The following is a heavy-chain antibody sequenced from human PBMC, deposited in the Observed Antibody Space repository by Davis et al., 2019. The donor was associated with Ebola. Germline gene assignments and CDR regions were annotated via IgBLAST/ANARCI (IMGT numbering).Heavy chain of an antibody. Sequence: GESLKISCAASGFTFSSYGMHWVRQAPGKGLEWVAVISYDGSNKYYADSVKGRFTISRDNSKNTLYLQMNSLRAEDTAVYYCAKVMQLGAGDQWGQGTLVTVSS. CDR1: GFTFSSYG. CDR3: AKVMQLGAGDQ. V-gene: IGHV3-30*18. CDR2: ISYDGSNK. D-gene: IGHD1-26*01. J-gene: IGHJ5*02.